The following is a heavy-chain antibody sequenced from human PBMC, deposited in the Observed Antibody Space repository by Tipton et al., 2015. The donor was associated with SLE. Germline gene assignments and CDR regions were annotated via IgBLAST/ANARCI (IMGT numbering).Heavy chain of an antibody. CDR2: IYYSGST. CDR1: GGSFSGYY. V-gene: IGHV4-34*09. CDR3: AREVWDYFDY. Sequence: TLSLTCAVYGGSFSGYYWSGIRQPPGKGLEWIGYIYYSGSTYYNPSLKSRVTLSVDTSKNQFSLKLSSVTAADTAVYYCAREVWDYFDYWGQGTLVTVSS. J-gene: IGHJ4*02. D-gene: IGHD2-8*01.